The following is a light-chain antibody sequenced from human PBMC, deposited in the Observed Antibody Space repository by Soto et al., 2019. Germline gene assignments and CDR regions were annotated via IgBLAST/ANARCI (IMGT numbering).Light chain of an antibody. CDR3: SSYTSSSTPYV. J-gene: IGLJ1*01. CDR2: EVS. V-gene: IGLV2-14*01. Sequence: QSVLTQPASVSGSPGQSITISCTGTSSDVGGYNYVSWYQQHPGKAPKLMIYEVSNRPSGVSNRFSGSKSGNTASLTISGLQAEDEADYYCSSYTSSSTPYVFXTATKVTVL. CDR1: SSDVGGYNY.